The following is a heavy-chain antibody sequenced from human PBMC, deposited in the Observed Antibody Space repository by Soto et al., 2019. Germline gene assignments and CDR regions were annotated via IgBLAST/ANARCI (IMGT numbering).Heavy chain of an antibody. V-gene: IGHV1-18*01. CDR1: GYTFTSYG. CDR3: ATITVTTFGWFDP. Sequence: ASVKVSCKASGYTFTSYGISWVRQAPGQGLEWMGWISAYNGETIYAQKFQGRVTMTEDTSTDTAYMELSSLRSEDTAVYYCATITVTTFGWFDPWGQGTLVTVSS. D-gene: IGHD4-17*01. J-gene: IGHJ5*02. CDR2: ISAYNGET.